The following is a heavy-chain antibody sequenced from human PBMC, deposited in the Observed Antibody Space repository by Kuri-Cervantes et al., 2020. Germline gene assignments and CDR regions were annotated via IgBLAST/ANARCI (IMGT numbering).Heavy chain of an antibody. J-gene: IGHJ3*02. CDR3: ARDTRPYYYDSNAFDI. CDR2: ISAYNGNT. CDR1: GYTFTSYG. V-gene: IGHV1-18*01. D-gene: IGHD3-22*01. Sequence: ASVKVSCKASGYTFTSYGISWVRQAPGQGLEWMGWISAYNGNTNYAQTLQGRVTMTTDTSTSTAYMELRSLRSDDTAVYYCARDTRPYYYDSNAFDIWGQGTMVTVSS.